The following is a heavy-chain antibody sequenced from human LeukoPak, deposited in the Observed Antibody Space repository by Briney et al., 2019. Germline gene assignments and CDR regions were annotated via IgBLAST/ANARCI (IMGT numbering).Heavy chain of an antibody. D-gene: IGHD3-22*01. Sequence: GGSLRLSCAASGLTFSSYVMSWVRQAPGKGLEWVSAISGSGGSTYYADSVKGRLTISRDNAKNSLYLQMNSLRAEDTAVYYCARDALRTYSSGYPYYFDYWGQGTLVTVSS. CDR1: GLTFSSYV. CDR2: ISGSGGST. V-gene: IGHV3-23*01. J-gene: IGHJ4*02. CDR3: ARDALRTYSSGYPYYFDY.